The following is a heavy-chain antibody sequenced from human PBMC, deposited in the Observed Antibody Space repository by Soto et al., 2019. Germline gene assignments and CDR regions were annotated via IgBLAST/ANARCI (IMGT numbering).Heavy chain of an antibody. D-gene: IGHD1-26*01. J-gene: IGHJ4*02. CDR3: ARGRFPAYSGSYLPFDY. CDR2: IIPIFGTA. Sequence: QVQLVQSGAEVKKPGSSVKVSCKASGGTFSSYAISWVRQAPGQGLEWMGGIIPIFGTANYVQKFQGRVTITADESTSTAYMELSSLRSEDTAVYYCARGRFPAYSGSYLPFDYWGQGTLVTVSS. V-gene: IGHV1-69*01. CDR1: GGTFSSYA.